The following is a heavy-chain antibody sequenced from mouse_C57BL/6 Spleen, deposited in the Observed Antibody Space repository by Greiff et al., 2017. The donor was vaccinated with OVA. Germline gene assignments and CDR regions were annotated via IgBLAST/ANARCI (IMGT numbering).Heavy chain of an antibody. D-gene: IGHD2-5*01. Sequence: VQLQQPGAELVKPGASVKLSCKASGYTFTSYWMQWVTQRPGQGLEWIGEIDPSDSYTNYNQKFKGKATLTVDTSSSTAYMQLSSLTSEDSAVYYCARRNYSNTMDYWGQGTSVTVSS. CDR3: ARRNYSNTMDY. CDR2: IDPSDSYT. J-gene: IGHJ4*01. CDR1: GYTFTSYW. V-gene: IGHV1-50*01.